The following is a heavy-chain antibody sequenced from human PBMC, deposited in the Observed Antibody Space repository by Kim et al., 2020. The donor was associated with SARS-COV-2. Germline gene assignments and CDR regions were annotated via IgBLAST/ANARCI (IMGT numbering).Heavy chain of an antibody. CDR2: ISTYDTTT. CDR1: GYSFTKYA. J-gene: IGHJ4*02. CDR3: ARDPSNSVGRHIFHDY. V-gene: IGHV1-18*01. Sequence: ASVKVSCKTSGYSFTKYAISWVRQAPGQGLEWMGWISTYDTTTNYAQTLQGRVTITTETSTSTVYMELRSLRSDDTALYFCARDPSNSVGRHIFHDYWGQGTLVTVSS. D-gene: IGHD2-15*01.